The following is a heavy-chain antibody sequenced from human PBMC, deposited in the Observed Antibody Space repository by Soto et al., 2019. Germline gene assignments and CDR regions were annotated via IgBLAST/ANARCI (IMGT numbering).Heavy chain of an antibody. CDR1: GGSISSYY. D-gene: IGHD4-17*01. V-gene: IGHV4-59*12. CDR2: IYYSGST. CDR3: ARGRQLTTVIINWFDP. J-gene: IGHJ5*02. Sequence: SETLSLTCTVSGGSISSYYWSWIRQPPGKGLEWIGYIYYSGSTNYNPSLKSRVTISVDTSKNQFSLKLSSVTAADTAVYYCARGRQLTTVIINWFDPWGQGTLVTVS.